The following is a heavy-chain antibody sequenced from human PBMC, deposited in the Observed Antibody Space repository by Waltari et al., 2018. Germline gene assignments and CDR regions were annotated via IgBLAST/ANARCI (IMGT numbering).Heavy chain of an antibody. Sequence: EVQLVESGGGLVKPGGSLRLSCAASGFMFSLYNMNWVRQAPGKGLGWVSAITSSGSRIDYAASVKGRFTISRDNGKSSLYLQMNSLRAEDTAMYYCARDHAAGGDSPPYWGQGTLVTVSS. CDR2: ITSSGSRI. D-gene: IGHD2-21*02. J-gene: IGHJ4*02. CDR3: ARDHAAGGDSPPY. CDR1: GFMFSLYN. V-gene: IGHV3-21*01.